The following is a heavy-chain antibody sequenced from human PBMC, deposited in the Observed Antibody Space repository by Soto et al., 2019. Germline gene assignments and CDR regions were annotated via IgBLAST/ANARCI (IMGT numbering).Heavy chain of an antibody. D-gene: IGHD3-22*01. CDR2: IIPIFGTA. CDR3: ARDKVVYYDSRGHYRVSVPPDYYSGMDV. V-gene: IGHV1-69*01. J-gene: IGHJ6*02. Sequence: QVQLVQSGAEVKKPGSSVKVSCKASGGTFSSYAISWVRQAPGPGLEWMGGIIPIFGTANYAQKLQGIVTITAVESKSTGYMELSSLRCEVTGVYYCARDKVVYYDSRGHYRVSVPPDYYSGMDVWGQGTTVTLSS. CDR1: GGTFSSYA.